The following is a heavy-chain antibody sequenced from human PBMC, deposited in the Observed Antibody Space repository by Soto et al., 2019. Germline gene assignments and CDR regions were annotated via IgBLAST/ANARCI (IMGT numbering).Heavy chain of an antibody. D-gene: IGHD3-16*01. CDR2: IYWNDDK. J-gene: IGHJ2*01. V-gene: IGHV2-5*01. Sequence: QITLKESGPTLVKPTQTLTLTCTFSGFALSTSGVGVGWIRQSPGKALEWVALIYWNDDKRYSPSLKSRLTIHKDTSKNQVVLTMTNMDPVDTGNYYCAHTLSSADYVSWYFDLWGRGTLVTVSS. CDR3: AHTLSSADYVSWYFDL. CDR1: GFALSTSGVG.